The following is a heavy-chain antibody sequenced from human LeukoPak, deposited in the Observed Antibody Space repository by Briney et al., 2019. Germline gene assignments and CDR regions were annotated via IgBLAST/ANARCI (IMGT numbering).Heavy chain of an antibody. CDR3: TRGPPDGSGNYYPGDF. V-gene: IGHV3-21*01. CDR1: GFTFSSYS. CDR2: ISGSSYYI. Sequence: GGSLRLSCAASGFTFSSYSMNWVRQAPGKGLEWVSSISGSSYYIYYADSVKGRFTISRDNAKNTLYLQMNSLRVEDTAVYYCTRGPPDGSGNYYPGDFWGQGTLVTVSS. J-gene: IGHJ4*02. D-gene: IGHD3-10*01.